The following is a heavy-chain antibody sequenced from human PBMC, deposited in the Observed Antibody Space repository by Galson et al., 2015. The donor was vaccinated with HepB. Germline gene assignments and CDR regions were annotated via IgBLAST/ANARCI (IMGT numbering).Heavy chain of an antibody. CDR1: GFTFSTYS. CDR3: ARDQQDY. V-gene: IGHV3-21*01. Sequence: SLRLSCAASGFTFSTYSMNWVRQAPGKGLEWVSFISNSNTYIYYADSVKGRFTISRDNAKNSLYLQMNSLRVEDSAVYYCARDQQDYWGQGTLVTVSS. CDR2: ISNSNTYI. D-gene: IGHD6-13*01. J-gene: IGHJ4*02.